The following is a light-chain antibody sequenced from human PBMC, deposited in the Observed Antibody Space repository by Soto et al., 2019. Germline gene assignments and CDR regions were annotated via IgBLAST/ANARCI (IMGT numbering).Light chain of an antibody. Sequence: QSALTQPPSASGSPGQSVTISCTGTSSDVGGYNYVSWYQHHPGKAPKLMISEVTNRPSGVPDRFSGSKSGNTASLTVSGLQAEDEADYYCPSYSGSNTPYVFGTGTKVTVL. J-gene: IGLJ1*01. CDR3: PSYSGSNTPYV. CDR2: EVT. V-gene: IGLV2-8*01. CDR1: SSDVGGYNY.